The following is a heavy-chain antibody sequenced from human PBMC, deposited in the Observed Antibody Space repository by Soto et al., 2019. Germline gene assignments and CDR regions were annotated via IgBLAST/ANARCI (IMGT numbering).Heavy chain of an antibody. CDR3: ARDRDYGDYVLGY. CDR1: GFTVSSNY. V-gene: IGHV3-53*04. CDR2: IYSGGST. D-gene: IGHD4-17*01. J-gene: IGHJ4*02. Sequence: GGSLRLSCAASGFTVSSNYMSWVRQAPGKGLEWVSVIYSGGSTYHADSVKGRFTISRHNSKNTLYLQMISLRAEDTAVYYCARDRDYGDYVLGYWGQGTLVTVSS.